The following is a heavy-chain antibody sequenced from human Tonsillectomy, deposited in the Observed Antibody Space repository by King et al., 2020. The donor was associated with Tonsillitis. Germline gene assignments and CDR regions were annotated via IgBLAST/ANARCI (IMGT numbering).Heavy chain of an antibody. CDR3: ARDNVLSYDSSGYYGS. J-gene: IGHJ4*02. Sequence: VQLVESGAEVKKPGSSVKVSCKASGGTFSSYAISWVRQAPGQGLEWMGRIIPILGKANYAQKFQGRVTITADKSTSTAYMELSSLRSEDTAVYYCARDNVLSYDSSGYYGSWGQGNLVTVSS. D-gene: IGHD3-22*01. CDR1: GGTFSSYA. V-gene: IGHV1-69*09. CDR2: IIPILGKA.